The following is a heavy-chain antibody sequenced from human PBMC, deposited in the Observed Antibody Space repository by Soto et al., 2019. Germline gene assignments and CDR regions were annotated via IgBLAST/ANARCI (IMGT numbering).Heavy chain of an antibody. Sequence: ASVKVSCKASGYTFTSYGISWVRQAPGQGLEWMGWISAYNGNTNYAQKLQGRVTMTTDTSTSTAYMELRSLRSDDTAVYYCARARPGYSYGYMWFDPWGQGTRVTVAS. CDR2: ISAYNGNT. CDR1: GYTFTSYG. D-gene: IGHD5-18*01. V-gene: IGHV1-18*01. J-gene: IGHJ5*02. CDR3: ARARPGYSYGYMWFDP.